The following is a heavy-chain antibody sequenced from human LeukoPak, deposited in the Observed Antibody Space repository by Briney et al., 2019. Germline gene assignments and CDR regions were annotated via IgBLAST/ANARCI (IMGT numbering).Heavy chain of an antibody. D-gene: IGHD6-19*01. Sequence: PGGSLRLSCAASGFTFDDYAMHWVRQAPGKGLEWVSGISWNSGSIGYADSVKGRFTISRDNAKNSLYLQMNSLKAEDTAVYYCAKASIGVPGPPRHWGQGTLVTVSS. CDR2: ISWNSGSI. V-gene: IGHV3-9*01. CDR3: AKASIGVPGPPRH. CDR1: GFTFDDYA. J-gene: IGHJ1*01.